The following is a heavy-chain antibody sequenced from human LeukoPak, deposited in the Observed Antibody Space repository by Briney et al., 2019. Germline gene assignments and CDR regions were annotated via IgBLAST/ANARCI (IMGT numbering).Heavy chain of an antibody. CDR1: GGSFSGYY. CDR3: ARVILDYVWGSYRPPAYYFDY. J-gene: IGHJ4*02. D-gene: IGHD3-16*02. Sequence: SETLSLTCAVYGGSFSGYYWSWIRQPPGKGLEWIGEINHSGSTNYNPSLKGRVTISVDTSKNQFSLKLSSVTAADTAVYYCARVILDYVWGSYRPPAYYFDYWGQGTLVTVSS. CDR2: INHSGST. V-gene: IGHV4-34*01.